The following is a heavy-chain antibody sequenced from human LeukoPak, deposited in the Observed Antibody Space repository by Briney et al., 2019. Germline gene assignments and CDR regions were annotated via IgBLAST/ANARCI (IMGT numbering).Heavy chain of an antibody. V-gene: IGHV1-2*02. D-gene: IGHD3-10*01. Sequence: ASVKVSCKASGYIFTGQYIHWLRQAPGQGLEWMGWISPKSGGTNFAQKFQGRVTTTSDTSISPAYMELSGLRSDDTAVYFCARHYDSSPWGVTAFDIWGQGTRVTVSS. CDR2: ISPKSGGT. CDR1: GYIFTGQY. CDR3: ARHYDSSPWGVTAFDI. J-gene: IGHJ3*02.